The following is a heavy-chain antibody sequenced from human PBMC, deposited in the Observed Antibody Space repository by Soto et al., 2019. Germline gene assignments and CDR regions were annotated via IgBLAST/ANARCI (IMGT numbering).Heavy chain of an antibody. CDR2: LSASGAST. Sequence: GGSLRLSCAASGFTFSTYAMSWVSQAPGKGLEWVSALSASGASTYYADSVKGRFTISRDNSMNALYLQMNSLRIEDTAVYYCAHPRGYGVFDAYDIWGQGTMVTVSS. CDR1: GFTFSTYA. J-gene: IGHJ3*02. CDR3: AHPRGYGVFDAYDI. V-gene: IGHV3-23*01. D-gene: IGHD4-17*01.